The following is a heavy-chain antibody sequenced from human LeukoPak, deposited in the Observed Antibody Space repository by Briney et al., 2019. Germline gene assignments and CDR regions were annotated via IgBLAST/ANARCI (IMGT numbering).Heavy chain of an antibody. CDR1: GGTFSSYA. CDR2: IIPIFGTA. D-gene: IGHD2-15*01. V-gene: IGHV1-69*13. Sequence: SVKVSCKASGGTFSSYAISWVRQAPGQGLEWMGGIIPIFGTANYAQKFQGRVTITADESTSTSYMELSSLRSEDTAVYYCARNGYCSGGCCYAPLYYYMDVWGKGTTVTVSS. CDR3: ARNGYCSGGCCYAPLYYYMDV. J-gene: IGHJ6*03.